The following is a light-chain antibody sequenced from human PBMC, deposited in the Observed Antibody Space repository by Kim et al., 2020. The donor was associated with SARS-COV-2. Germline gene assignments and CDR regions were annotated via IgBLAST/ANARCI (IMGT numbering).Light chain of an antibody. J-gene: IGLJ2*01. Sequence: NFMLTQPHSVSESPGKTVTISCTRSSGSIASNYVQWYQQRPGSAPTTVIYEDNQRPSGVPDRFSGSIDSSSNSASLTISGLKTEDEADYYCQSYNSSKHVLFGGGTQLTVL. V-gene: IGLV6-57*04. CDR2: EDN. CDR3: QSYNSSKHVL. CDR1: SGSIASNY.